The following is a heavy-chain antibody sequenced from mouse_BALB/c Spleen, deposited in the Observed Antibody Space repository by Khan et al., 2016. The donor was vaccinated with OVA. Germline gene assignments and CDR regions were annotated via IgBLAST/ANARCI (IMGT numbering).Heavy chain of an antibody. CDR1: GYTFTSYV. J-gene: IGHJ1*01. CDR3: ASGWSHWYFDV. V-gene: IGHV1S136*01. CDR2: INPYNDGT. D-gene: IGHD2-3*01. Sequence: IQLVQSGPELVKPGASVKMSCKASGYTFTSYVMYWVTQKPGQGLEWIGYINPYNDGTKYNEKFKGKATLTSDKSSSTAYMELSSLTSEDSAVYYCASGWSHWYFDVWGAGTTVTVSS.